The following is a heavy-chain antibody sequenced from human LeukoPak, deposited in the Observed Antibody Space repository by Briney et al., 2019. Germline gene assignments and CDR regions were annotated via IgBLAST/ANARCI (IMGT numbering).Heavy chain of an antibody. CDR2: ISSSSSTI. V-gene: IGHV3-48*04. CDR3: AELGITMIGGV. Sequence: QPGGSLRLSCAASGFSLSDYNMSWVRQAPGKGLEWLSYISSSSSTIYYADSVKGRFTISRDNAKNSLYLQMNSLRAEDTAVYYCAELGITMIGGVWGKGTTVTISS. J-gene: IGHJ6*04. D-gene: IGHD3-10*02. CDR1: GFSLSDYN.